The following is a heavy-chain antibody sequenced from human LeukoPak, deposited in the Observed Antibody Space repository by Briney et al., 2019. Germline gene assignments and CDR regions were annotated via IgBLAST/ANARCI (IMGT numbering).Heavy chain of an antibody. D-gene: IGHD1-26*01. CDR2: ISGSGGTT. J-gene: IGHJ4*02. CDR1: GFTFSSYA. V-gene: IGHV3-23*01. CDR3: AKWDLGFGNYYFDY. Sequence: GGSLRLSCAASGFTFSSYAMNWVRQAPGKGLEWVSSISGSGGTTYTADSVKGRFTISRDNSKNTLYLQMNSLRADDTAVYYCAKWDLGFGNYYFDYWGQGTLVTVSS.